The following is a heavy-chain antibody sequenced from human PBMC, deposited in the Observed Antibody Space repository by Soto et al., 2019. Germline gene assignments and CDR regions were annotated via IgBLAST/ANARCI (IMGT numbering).Heavy chain of an antibody. V-gene: IGHV3-48*02. J-gene: IGHJ4*02. CDR3: ARGRDYAFDC. CDR1: GFTFSSYS. Sequence: EVQLVESGGGLVQPGGSLRLSCAASGFTFSSYSMNWVRQAPGKGLEWVSYISAGTSAISYAASVKGRLTISRDNAKNSLYLQMNSLTNEDTAVYYCARGRDYAFDCWGQGTLVTVSS. D-gene: IGHD2-2*01. CDR2: ISAGTSAI.